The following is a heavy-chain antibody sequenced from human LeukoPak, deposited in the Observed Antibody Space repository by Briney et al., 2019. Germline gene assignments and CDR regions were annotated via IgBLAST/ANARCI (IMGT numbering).Heavy chain of an antibody. J-gene: IGHJ6*04. D-gene: IGHD3-9*01. CDR2: IIPIFGTA. Sequence: GASVNVSCKASGVTLSSYAISWVRQAPGQGLEWMGGIIPIFGTANYAQKFQGRVTITADESTSTAYMVLSSLRSEDTAVYYCGRAKDYDILTGYGPPDYYYYGMDVWGKGTTVSVSS. V-gene: IGHV1-69*01. CDR1: GVTLSSYA. CDR3: GRAKDYDILTGYGPPDYYYYGMDV.